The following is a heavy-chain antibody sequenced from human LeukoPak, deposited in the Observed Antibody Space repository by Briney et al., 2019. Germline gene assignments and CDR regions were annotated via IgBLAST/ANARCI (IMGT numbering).Heavy chain of an antibody. D-gene: IGHD3-22*01. CDR1: GGSISSYY. CDR3: ASPYYYDSSVVEGDDAFDI. CDR2: IYYSGST. Sequence: PSETLSLTCTVSGGSISSYYWSWIRQPPGKGLEWIGYIYYSGSTNYNPSLKSRVTISVDRSKNQFSLKLSSVTAADTAVYYCASPYYYDSSVVEGDDAFDIWGQGTMVTVSS. V-gene: IGHV4-59*12. J-gene: IGHJ3*02.